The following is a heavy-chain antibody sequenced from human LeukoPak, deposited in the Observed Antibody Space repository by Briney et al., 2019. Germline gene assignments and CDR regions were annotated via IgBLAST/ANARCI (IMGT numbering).Heavy chain of an antibody. Sequence: ASVKVSCKASGGTFSSYAIGWVRQAPGQGLEWMGGIIPIFGTANYAQKFQGRVTITADESTSTAYMELSSLRSEDTGVYYCARDGGRQYYFDYWAREPWSPSPQ. CDR1: GGTFSSYA. V-gene: IGHV1-69*01. J-gene: IGHJ4*02. CDR2: IIPIFGTA. CDR3: ARDGGRQYYFDY. D-gene: IGHD3-3*01.